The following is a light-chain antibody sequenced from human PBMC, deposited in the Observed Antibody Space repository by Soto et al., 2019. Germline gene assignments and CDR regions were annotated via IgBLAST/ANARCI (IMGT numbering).Light chain of an antibody. CDR2: EVS. Sequence: QSVLAQPASVSGSPGQSITISCTGTSSDIGGYKYVSWYQQHPGKAPKLMIYEVSDRPSGVSNRFSGSKSGNTASLTIPGLQAEDQADYYCSSHSPTYTLLFGSGTEVTV. CDR3: SSHSPTYTLL. CDR1: SSDIGGYKY. V-gene: IGLV2-14*01. J-gene: IGLJ1*01.